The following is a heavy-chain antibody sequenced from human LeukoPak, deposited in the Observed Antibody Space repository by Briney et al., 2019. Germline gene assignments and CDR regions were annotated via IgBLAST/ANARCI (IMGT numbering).Heavy chain of an antibody. J-gene: IGHJ4*02. D-gene: IGHD5-12*01. CDR3: AKEPDFGGYSYGFDY. CDR1: GFTFSSYW. Sequence: GGSLRLSCAASGFTFSSYWMSWVRQTPGKGLEWVSAISGSEDKTYYADSVKGRFAISRDNSKNTLFLHMNSLRAEDTAVYYCAKEPDFGGYSYGFDYWGQGTLVTVSS. V-gene: IGHV3-23*01. CDR2: ISGSEDKT.